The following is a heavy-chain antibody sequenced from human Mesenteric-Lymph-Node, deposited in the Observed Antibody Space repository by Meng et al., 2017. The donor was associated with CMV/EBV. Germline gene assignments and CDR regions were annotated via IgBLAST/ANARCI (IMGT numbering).Heavy chain of an antibody. Sequence: SGCTFSSQARSWVRQAPGKGPEWVSTISGSGSVTNYADFVKGHFTVSRDNSENTLYLQMNSLRAEDTAVYYCAKDGDSSSWLEGDFDYWGQETLVTVSS. CDR1: GCTFSSQA. CDR3: AKDGDSSSWLEGDFDY. D-gene: IGHD6-13*01. V-gene: IGHV3-23*01. J-gene: IGHJ4*02. CDR2: ISGSGSVT.